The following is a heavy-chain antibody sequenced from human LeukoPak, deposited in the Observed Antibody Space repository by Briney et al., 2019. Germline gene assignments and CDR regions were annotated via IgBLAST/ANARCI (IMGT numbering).Heavy chain of an antibody. V-gene: IGHV3-9*01. CDR1: GFTFDDYV. Sequence: GRSLRLSCAASGFTFDDYVMHWVRQAPGKGLEWVSGITWNSDTIAYADSVKGRFTISRDNAKNSLYLQMNSLRADDTAVYYCARFHGDNWFDPWGQGTLVTVSS. CDR2: ITWNSDTI. D-gene: IGHD3-10*01. CDR3: ARFHGDNWFDP. J-gene: IGHJ5*02.